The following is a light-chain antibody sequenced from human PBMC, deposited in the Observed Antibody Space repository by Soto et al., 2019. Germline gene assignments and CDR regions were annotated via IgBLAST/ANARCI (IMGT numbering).Light chain of an antibody. CDR3: QSYDSSLSGAV. Sequence: QSVLTQSPSVSGAPGQRVTISCTGSSSNIGAGYDVHWYQQLPGTAPKLLIYGNSNRPSWVPDRFSGSKSGTSASLAITGLQAEDEADYYCQSYDSSLSGAVFGGGTQLTVL. V-gene: IGLV1-40*01. CDR1: SSNIGAGYD. CDR2: GNS. J-gene: IGLJ7*01.